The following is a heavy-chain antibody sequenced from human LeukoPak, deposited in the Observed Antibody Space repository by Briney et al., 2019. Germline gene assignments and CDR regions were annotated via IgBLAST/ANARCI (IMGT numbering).Heavy chain of an antibody. D-gene: IGHD3-9*01. J-gene: IGHJ3*02. CDR3: ARVAGYYDILTAVMGAFDI. Sequence: SQTLSLTFAISGDSVSSNSAAWNWIRQSPSRGLEWLGRTYYRSKWYNDYAVSVKSRITINPDTSKNQFSLQLNSVTPEDTAVYYCARVAGYYDILTAVMGAFDIWGQGTMVTVSS. V-gene: IGHV6-1*01. CDR2: TYYRSKWYN. CDR1: GDSVSSNSAA.